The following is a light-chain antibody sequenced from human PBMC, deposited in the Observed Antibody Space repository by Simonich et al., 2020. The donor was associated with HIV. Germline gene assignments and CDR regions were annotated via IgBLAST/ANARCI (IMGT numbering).Light chain of an antibody. CDR3: SSYTSSSTWV. J-gene: IGLJ3*02. CDR2: SVR. V-gene: IGLV2-14*03. CDR1: SSDVGCYNY. Sequence: QSALTQPASVSGSPGQSITISCPGTSSDVGCYNYVSWYQQSPGKSPKLMIYSVRNRPSGVSKRFSGSKSGNTASLTISGLQAEDEADYYCSSYTSSSTWVFGGGTKLTVL.